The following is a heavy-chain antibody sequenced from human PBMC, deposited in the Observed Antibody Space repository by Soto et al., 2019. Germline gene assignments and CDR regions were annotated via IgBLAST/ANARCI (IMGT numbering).Heavy chain of an antibody. CDR3: ASVDFGAYSTHFAY. CDR1: GFTISSDA. D-gene: IGHD4-17*01. CDR2: ITGSGGTT. Sequence: EVHLVESGGGLVQPGGSLRLSCAASGFTISSDAMSWVRQAPGKGLEWVSAITGSGGTTYYADSVKGRFTISRDNSKNTLYLQMDSLRAEDTAVYFCASVDFGAYSTHFAYWGQGTLVTVSS. V-gene: IGHV3-23*04. J-gene: IGHJ4*02.